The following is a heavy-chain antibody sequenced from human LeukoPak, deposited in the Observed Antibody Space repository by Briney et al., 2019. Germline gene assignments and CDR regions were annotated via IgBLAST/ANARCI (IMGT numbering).Heavy chain of an antibody. D-gene: IGHD7-27*01. Sequence: TSETLSLTCTVSGDSFTSYYGAWIRQTAGKGLEWLGHIYSTGGTKYSPSFKSRLSMSVDTSKRQFSLQLNSVTAADTAVYYCARVFLGRDAFDAWGQGTLVTVSS. J-gene: IGHJ3*01. CDR1: GDSFTSYY. CDR3: ARVFLGRDAFDA. V-gene: IGHV4-4*07. CDR2: IYSTGGT.